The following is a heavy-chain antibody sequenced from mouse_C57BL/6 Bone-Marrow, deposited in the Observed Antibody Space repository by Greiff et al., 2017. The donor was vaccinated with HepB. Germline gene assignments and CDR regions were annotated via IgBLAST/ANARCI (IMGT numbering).Heavy chain of an antibody. J-gene: IGHJ1*03. CDR1: EYEFPSHD. D-gene: IGHD2-14*01. V-gene: IGHV5-2*01. Sequence: EVKLMESGGGLVQPGESLKLSCESNEYEFPSHDMSWVRKTPEKRLELVAAINSDGGSTYYPDTMERRFIISRDNTKKTLYLQMSSLRSEDTALYYCERQGVRGYFDVWGTGTTVTVSS. CDR3: ERQGVRGYFDV. CDR2: INSDGGST.